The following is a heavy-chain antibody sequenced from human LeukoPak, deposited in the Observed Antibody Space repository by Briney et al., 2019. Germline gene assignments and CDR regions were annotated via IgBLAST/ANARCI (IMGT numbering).Heavy chain of an antibody. CDR3: ARSWLRIFDY. CDR2: ISSSGSTI. V-gene: IGHV3-48*03. Sequence: GGSLRLSCAASGFTFSSYEMNWVRQAPGKGLEWVSYISSSGSTIYYADSVKGRFTISRDNAKNSLYLQMNSLRAEDTAVYYCARSWLRIFDYWGQGTLVTVSS. J-gene: IGHJ4*02. D-gene: IGHD5-12*01. CDR1: GFTFSSYE.